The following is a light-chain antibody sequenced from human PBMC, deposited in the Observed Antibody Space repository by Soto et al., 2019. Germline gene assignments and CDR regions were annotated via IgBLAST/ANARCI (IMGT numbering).Light chain of an antibody. CDR2: GAS. V-gene: IGKV3-20*01. Sequence: EIVLTQYPGTLSLSPGERYTLSCRASQSVSNNYLAWYQQKPGQAPRLLIYGASNRATGIPDRFSGSGSGTDFTLTISSLEPEDFAVYYCPQYNNRFTVGPGTQVEIK. CDR3: PQYNNRFT. J-gene: IGKJ3*01. CDR1: QSVSNNY.